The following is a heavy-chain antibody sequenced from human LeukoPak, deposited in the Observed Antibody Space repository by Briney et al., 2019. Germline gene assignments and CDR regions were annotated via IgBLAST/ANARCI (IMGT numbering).Heavy chain of an antibody. V-gene: IGHV4-59*01. Sequence: SETLSLTCTVSGGSISSYYWSWLRQPPGKGLEWIGHIHNSGNTNYNPSLKSRVTLSVDTSKNQFSLKLSSVTAADTAVYYCAREGTTGRNLNWFDSWGQGTLVTVSS. D-gene: IGHD1-1*01. CDR3: AREGTTGRNLNWFDS. J-gene: IGHJ5*01. CDR1: GGSISSYY. CDR2: IHNSGNT.